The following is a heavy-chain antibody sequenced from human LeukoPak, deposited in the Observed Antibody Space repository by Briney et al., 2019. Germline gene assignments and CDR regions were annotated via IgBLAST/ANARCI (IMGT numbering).Heavy chain of an antibody. CDR1: GDSLTSYW. Sequence: GESLKISCKGSGDSLTSYWINWVRQLPGKGLEWMGKIDPSDSYTTYSPSFEGHVTISADKSISTAYLQWSSLKASDTAMYYCARRYYYDSSGYSDYWGQGTLVTASS. CDR3: ARRYYYDSSGYSDY. V-gene: IGHV5-10-1*01. D-gene: IGHD3-22*01. CDR2: IDPSDSYT. J-gene: IGHJ4*02.